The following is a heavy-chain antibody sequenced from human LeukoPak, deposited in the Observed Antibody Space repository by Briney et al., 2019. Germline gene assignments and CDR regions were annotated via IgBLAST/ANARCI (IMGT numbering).Heavy chain of an antibody. V-gene: IGHV1-2*02. Sequence: ASVKVSCKASGYTVTSCYRDWVRRAPGQGLEGRGWSNPNSGGTNYAQKFQGTVTMTRDTSISTAYMELSRPRSDDTAVYYCATQLRFLEWLIHFDYWGQGTLVTVSS. CDR3: ATQLRFLEWLIHFDY. J-gene: IGHJ4*02. CDR2: SNPNSGGT. CDR1: GYTVTSCY. D-gene: IGHD3-3*01.